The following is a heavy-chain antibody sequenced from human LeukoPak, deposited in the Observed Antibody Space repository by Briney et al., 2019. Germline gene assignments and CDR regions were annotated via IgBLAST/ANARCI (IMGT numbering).Heavy chain of an antibody. CDR2: IYYSGST. CDR3: ASPRGQGGQLLLFAFDI. D-gene: IGHD2-2*01. Sequence: SETLSLTCTVSGGSISSSSYYWGWIRQPPGKGLEWIGSIYYSGSTYYNPSLKSRVTISVDTSKNQFSLKLSSVTAADTAVYYCASPRGQGGQLLLFAFDIWGQGTMVTVSS. CDR1: GGSISSSSYY. V-gene: IGHV4-39*07. J-gene: IGHJ3*02.